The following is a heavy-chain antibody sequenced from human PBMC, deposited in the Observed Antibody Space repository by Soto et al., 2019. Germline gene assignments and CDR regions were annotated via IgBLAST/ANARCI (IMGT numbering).Heavy chain of an antibody. CDR2: VYESVNT. Sequence: SETLSLTCAVSGAPISRTGFHWGWIRQPPGQGLEWIGSVYESVNTYYNSSLKSRVTISVDTSKNQFSLELKSVTAADTAVYYCSRRGSGHTFDYWGQGTLVTVS. V-gene: IGHV4-39*01. J-gene: IGHJ4*02. CDR1: GAPISRTGFH. D-gene: IGHD3-10*01. CDR3: SRRGSGHTFDY.